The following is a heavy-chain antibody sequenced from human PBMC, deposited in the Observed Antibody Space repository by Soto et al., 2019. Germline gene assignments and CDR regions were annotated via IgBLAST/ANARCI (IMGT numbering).Heavy chain of an antibody. J-gene: IGHJ5*02. CDR1: GYTFNSYV. V-gene: IGHV1-18*01. D-gene: IGHD6-19*01. CDR3: ARVKGSGSLNWFDP. Sequence: GASVKVSCKASGYTFNSYVISWVRQAPGQGLEWMGWISAYNGNTNYAQKLQGRVTMTTDTSTSTAYMELRSLRSDDTAVYYCARVKGSGSLNWFDPWGQGTPVTVSS. CDR2: ISAYNGNT.